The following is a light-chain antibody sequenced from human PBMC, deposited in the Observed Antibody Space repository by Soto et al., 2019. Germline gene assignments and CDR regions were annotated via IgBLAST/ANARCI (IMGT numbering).Light chain of an antibody. CDR1: SSNIGAGYD. Sequence: QSVLTQPPSVSGAPGQRVTISCTVSSSNIGAGYDVHWYQQLPGTAPKLLIYGNSNRPSGVPDRFSGSKSGTSASLAITGLQAEDEADYYCQSYDSSLSGFYVVFGGGTKLTVL. J-gene: IGLJ2*01. V-gene: IGLV1-40*01. CDR3: QSYDSSLSGFYVV. CDR2: GNS.